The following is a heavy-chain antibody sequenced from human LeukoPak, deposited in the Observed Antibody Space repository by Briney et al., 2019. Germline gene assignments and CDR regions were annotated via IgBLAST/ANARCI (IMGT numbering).Heavy chain of an antibody. J-gene: IGHJ4*02. D-gene: IGHD5/OR15-5a*01. Sequence: ASVKVSCKASGYSFSDYYLHWLRQAPGQGLEWIAWINPNVDATNYAQKFLRRVTVTCDTSISTAYMDLRSLRTDDSALYSCERSANSTIPAGSFIPDNWGQGTLVTVSS. CDR1: GYSFSDYY. CDR3: ERSANSTIPAGSFIPDN. CDR2: INPNVDAT. V-gene: IGHV1-2*02.